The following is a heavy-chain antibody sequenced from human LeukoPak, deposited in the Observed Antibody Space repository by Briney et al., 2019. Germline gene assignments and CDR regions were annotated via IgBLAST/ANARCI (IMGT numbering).Heavy chain of an antibody. V-gene: IGHV3-7*01. J-gene: IGHJ4*02. CDR1: GFTFGSYW. Sequence: GGSLRLSCAASGFTFGSYWMSWVRQAPGKGLEWVANIKQDGSEKYYVDSVKGRFTISRDNAKNSLYLQMNSLRAEDTAVYYCAREGESGYVWGSYRNFDYWGQGTLVTVSS. CDR3: AREGESGYVWGSYRNFDY. D-gene: IGHD3-16*02. CDR2: IKQDGSEK.